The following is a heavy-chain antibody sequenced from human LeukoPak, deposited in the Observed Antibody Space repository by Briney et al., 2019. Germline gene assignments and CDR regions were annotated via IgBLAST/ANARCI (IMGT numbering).Heavy chain of an antibody. CDR3: AKDPRVEYYFDY. V-gene: IGHV3-23*01. CDR2: ISGSGGST. D-gene: IGHD3-3*01. Sequence: SGGSLRLSCAASGFTFSSYAMSWVRQAPGKGLEWVSAISGSGGSTYYADSVKGRFTISRDNSKNTLYLQMNSLRAEDTAVYYCAKDPRVEYYFDYWGQGTLVTVSS. J-gene: IGHJ4*02. CDR1: GFTFSSYA.